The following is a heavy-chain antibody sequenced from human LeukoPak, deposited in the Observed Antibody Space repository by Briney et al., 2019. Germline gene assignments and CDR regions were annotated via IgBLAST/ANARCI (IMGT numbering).Heavy chain of an antibody. Sequence: WGSLRLSCAASGFTFSSHAMHWVRQAPGKGLEYVSAISSDGGVTYYANSVKGRFTISRDNSKNTVHLQMGSLRGEDMAVYYCARDPHCGSTSCLSYFDYWGQGTLVTVSS. V-gene: IGHV3-64*01. J-gene: IGHJ4*02. D-gene: IGHD2-2*01. CDR2: ISSDGGVT. CDR1: GFTFSSHA. CDR3: ARDPHCGSTSCLSYFDY.